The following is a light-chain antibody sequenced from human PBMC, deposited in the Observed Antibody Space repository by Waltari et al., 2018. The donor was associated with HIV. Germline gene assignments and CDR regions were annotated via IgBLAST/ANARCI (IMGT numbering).Light chain of an antibody. CDR1: PGISNY. V-gene: IGKV1-9*01. CDR3: QQLNSYSSLT. Sequence: DIQLTQSPSFLSASVGVRVTIPCRDSPGISNYLAWYQQKPGKAPKLLIYGASTLQSGVPARFSGSGSGTEVTLTIDSLQPDDFATYYCQQLNSYSSLTFGPGTKVDV. J-gene: IGKJ3*01. CDR2: GAS.